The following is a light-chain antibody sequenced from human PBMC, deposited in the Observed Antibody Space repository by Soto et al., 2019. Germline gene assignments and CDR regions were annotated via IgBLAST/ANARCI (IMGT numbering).Light chain of an antibody. CDR3: QQFGNSPWT. CDR2: GAS. V-gene: IGKV3-20*01. Sequence: EIMLTQSPGTLSLSPGERATLSCRARQSFSNTYLVWYQQKPGQAPRLLIYGASSRASGTPDRFSGSGSGTDFTLTIDRLEPEDFAVYYCQQFGNSPWTFGQGTKVEIK. J-gene: IGKJ1*01. CDR1: QSFSNTY.